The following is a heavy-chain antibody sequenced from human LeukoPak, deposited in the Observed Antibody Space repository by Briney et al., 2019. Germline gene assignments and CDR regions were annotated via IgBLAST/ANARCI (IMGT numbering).Heavy chain of an antibody. J-gene: IGHJ4*02. CDR1: GGSVRSYW. Sequence: PSETLSLTCEVSGGSVRSYWWGCVRQPAGKGLEWLGRIYSTGSTRSNTSLKSRLTPSIDTSTNQFSLKLTSVTAADTAVYFCARQGYTVSYYFLDYWSQGTLVTVSS. CDR3: ARQGYTVSYYFLDY. D-gene: IGHD1-26*01. V-gene: IGHV4-4*07. CDR2: IYSTGST.